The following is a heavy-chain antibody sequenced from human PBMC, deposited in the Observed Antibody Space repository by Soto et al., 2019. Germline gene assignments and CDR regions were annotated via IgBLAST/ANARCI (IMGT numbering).Heavy chain of an antibody. Sequence: EVQLLGSGGGLVQPGGSLRLSCAASGFTFSSYAMSWVRQAPGKGLEWVSAISGSGVSTYYADSVKGRFTISRDNSNNTLYLQMNSLRAEDTAVYYCAKAHHYSSSWSEFDYWGQGTLVTVSS. D-gene: IGHD6-13*01. V-gene: IGHV3-23*01. CDR3: AKAHHYSSSWSEFDY. J-gene: IGHJ4*02. CDR2: ISGSGVST. CDR1: GFTFSSYA.